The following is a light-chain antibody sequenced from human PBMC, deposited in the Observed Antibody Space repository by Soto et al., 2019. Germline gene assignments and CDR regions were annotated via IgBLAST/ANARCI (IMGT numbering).Light chain of an antibody. Sequence: EVVLTQSPGTLSLSPGERATLSCRASHNVDSRYLAWYQQKPGQAPRLVIFGASSRAPSIPDRFSGSGSGTDFTLTINRLEPEDFAVYYCQQYDNAPPWTFGPGTKVEI. V-gene: IGKV3-20*01. CDR2: GAS. J-gene: IGKJ1*01. CDR1: HNVDSRY. CDR3: QQYDNAPPWT.